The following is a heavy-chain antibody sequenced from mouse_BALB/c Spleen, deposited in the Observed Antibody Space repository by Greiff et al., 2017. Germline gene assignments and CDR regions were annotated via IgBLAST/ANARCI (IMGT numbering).Heavy chain of an antibody. Sequence: EVQLQQSGAELVKPGASVKLSCTASGFNIKDTYMHWVKQRPEQGLEWIGRIDPANGNTKYDPKFQGKATITADTSSNTAYLQLSSLTSEDTAVYCCARDGYYGYFDYWGQGTSLTVSS. CDR1: GFNIKDTY. CDR3: ARDGYYGYFDY. CDR2: IDPANGNT. D-gene: IGHD2-3*01. J-gene: IGHJ2*02. V-gene: IGHV14-3*02.